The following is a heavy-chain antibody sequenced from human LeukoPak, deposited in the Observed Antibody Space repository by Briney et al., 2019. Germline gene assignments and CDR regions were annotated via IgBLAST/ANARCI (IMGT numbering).Heavy chain of an antibody. CDR1: GGTFSSYA. Sequence: ASVKVSCKASGGTFSSYAISWVRQAPGQGLEWMGGIIPIFGTANYAQKSQGRVTITADKSTSTAYMELSSLRSEDTAVYYCASNGLPPDYYYYYGMDVWGKGTTVTVSS. J-gene: IGHJ6*04. D-gene: IGHD4-17*01. CDR2: IIPIFGTA. CDR3: ASNGLPPDYYYYYGMDV. V-gene: IGHV1-69*06.